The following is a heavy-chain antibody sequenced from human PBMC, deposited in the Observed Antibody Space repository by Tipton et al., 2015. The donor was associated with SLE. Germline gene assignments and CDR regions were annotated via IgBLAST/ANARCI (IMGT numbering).Heavy chain of an antibody. D-gene: IGHD6-19*01. CDR3: AKDGSGYSSGWYGGYYYGMDV. Sequence: SLRLSCAVSGFNFNNYAMHWVRQAPGKGLEWLAVISDDGNSQYYADSVKGRFSIFRDSSRNTLYLQMNSLRAEDTAVYYCAKDGSGYSSGWYGGYYYGMDVWGQGTTVTVSS. CDR2: ISDDGNSQ. J-gene: IGHJ6*02. V-gene: IGHV3-30*04. CDR1: GFNFNNYA.